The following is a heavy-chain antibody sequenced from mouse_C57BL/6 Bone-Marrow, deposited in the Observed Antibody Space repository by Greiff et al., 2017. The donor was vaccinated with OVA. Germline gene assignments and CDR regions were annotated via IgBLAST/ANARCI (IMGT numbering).Heavy chain of an antibody. J-gene: IGHJ4*01. CDR2: IDPENGDT. CDR3: TTGGRVTTRYAMDY. V-gene: IGHV14-4*01. Sequence: VQLKQSGAELVRPGASVTLSCTASGFNITDDYMHWVKQRPEQGLEWIGWIDPENGDTEYASKFQGKATITADTSSNTAYLQLSSLTSEDTAVYYCTTGGRVTTRYAMDYWGQGTSVTVSS. D-gene: IGHD2-2*01. CDR1: GFNITDDY.